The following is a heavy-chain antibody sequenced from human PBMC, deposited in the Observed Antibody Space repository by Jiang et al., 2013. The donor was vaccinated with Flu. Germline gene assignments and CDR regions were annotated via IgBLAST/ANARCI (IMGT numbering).Heavy chain of an antibody. CDR1: GFTFSSYG. J-gene: IGHJ4*02. CDR3: AKDHVAVVEVGTFTYYDS. Sequence: VQLLESGGGVVQPGGSLRLSCVGSGFTFSSYGMHWVRQAPGKGLEWVAFIWYDGSNKYYGASVEGRFTISRDNSKNTLYLQMNSLRAEDTVFLYCAKDHVAVVEVGTFTYYDSWGQGTPGHRLL. CDR2: IWYDGSNK. D-gene: IGHD2-15*01. V-gene: IGHV3-30*02.